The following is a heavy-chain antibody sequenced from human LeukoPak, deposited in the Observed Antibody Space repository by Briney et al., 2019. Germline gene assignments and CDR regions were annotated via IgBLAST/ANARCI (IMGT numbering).Heavy chain of an antibody. V-gene: IGHV3-64*01. CDR2: ISGNGGST. D-gene: IGHD3-22*01. CDR3: ARGGYYYDSSGYIRELAD. CDR1: GFTFSSYA. J-gene: IGHJ4*01. Sequence: PGGSLRLSCAASGFTFSSYAMHLVRQAPAKGLEYVSAISGNGGSTYYENYVKGRLTISRDNSKNTLYLQMGSLRAEDMAVYYCARGGYYYDSSGYIRELADWGQGTLVTVSS.